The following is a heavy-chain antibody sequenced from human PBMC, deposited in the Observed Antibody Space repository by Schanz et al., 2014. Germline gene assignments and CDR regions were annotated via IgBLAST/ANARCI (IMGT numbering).Heavy chain of an antibody. J-gene: IGHJ5*02. CDR2: INSVGSNT. CDR1: GFTFSSHW. V-gene: IGHV3-74*02. D-gene: IGHD3-10*01. Sequence: EVQLVESGGGVVQPGRSLRLSCAASGFTFSSHWMHWVRQDPGKGLVWVARINSVGSNTDYADSVTGRFTISRDNAKNTLYLQMNTLRAEDTAVYYCVRDILHRVYDSGSPWGQGTLVTVSS. CDR3: VRDILHRVYDSGSP.